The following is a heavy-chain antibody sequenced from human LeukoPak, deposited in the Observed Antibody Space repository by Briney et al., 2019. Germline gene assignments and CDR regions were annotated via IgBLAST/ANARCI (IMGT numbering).Heavy chain of an antibody. J-gene: IGHJ4*02. Sequence: GGSLRLSCAASGFTFSNAWMSWVRQAPGKGLEWVSAISGSGGSTYYADSVKGRFTISRDNSKNTLYLQMNSLRAEDTAVYYCAKEGDRYCSGGSCSFFDYWGQGTLVTVSS. V-gene: IGHV3-23*01. D-gene: IGHD2-15*01. CDR2: ISGSGGST. CDR3: AKEGDRYCSGGSCSFFDY. CDR1: GFTFSNAW.